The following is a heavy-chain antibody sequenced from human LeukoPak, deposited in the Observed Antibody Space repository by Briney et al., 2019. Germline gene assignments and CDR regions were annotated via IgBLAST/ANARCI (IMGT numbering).Heavy chain of an antibody. CDR1: GGSISSYY. D-gene: IGHD1-26*01. J-gene: IGHJ4*02. CDR3: AGQSGSYPPRDY. V-gene: IGHV4-4*07. CDR2: IYTSGST. Sequence: SETLSLTCTVSGGSISSYYWSWIRQPAGKGLEWIGRIYTSGSTNYNPSLKSRVTMSVDTSKNQFSLKLSSATAADTAVYYCAGQSGSYPPRDYWGQGTLVTVSS.